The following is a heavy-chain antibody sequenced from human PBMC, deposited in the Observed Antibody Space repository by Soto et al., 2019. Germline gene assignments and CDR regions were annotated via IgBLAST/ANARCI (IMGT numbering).Heavy chain of an antibody. D-gene: IGHD2-15*01. CDR1: GFNFRSYA. Sequence: GSLRLSYAASGFNFRSYAMSWVRQAPEKGLEWVSGIDGSGRNTYYADSVKGRFTISRDNSKNTLSVQMDSLRVEDTALYYCAKDGGSVCSGGTCYFQAPDYWGQGTLVTVSS. V-gene: IGHV3-23*01. CDR3: AKDGGSVCSGGTCYFQAPDY. J-gene: IGHJ4*02. CDR2: IDGSGRNT.